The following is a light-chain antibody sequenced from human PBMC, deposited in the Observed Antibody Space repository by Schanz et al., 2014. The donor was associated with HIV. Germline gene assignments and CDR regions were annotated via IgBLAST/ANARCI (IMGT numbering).Light chain of an antibody. CDR2: EVS. Sequence: QSVLTQPPSEEGYPGQSVRKGGEWNSSEGGGYNYASWYQQHPGKAPKLMIYEVSKRPSGVPDRFSGSKSGNTASLTVSGLQAEDEADYYCCSYPGSYTYVFGIGTKLTVL. V-gene: IGLV2-11*01. CDR3: CSYPGSYTYV. CDR1: SSEGGGYNY. J-gene: IGLJ1*01.